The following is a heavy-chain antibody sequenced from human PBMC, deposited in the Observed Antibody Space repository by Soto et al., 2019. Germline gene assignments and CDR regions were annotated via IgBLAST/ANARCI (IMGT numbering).Heavy chain of an antibody. V-gene: IGHV4-59*08. J-gene: IGHJ4*02. CDR2: IYYSGST. Sequence: PSETLSLTYTVYSGSISSYYWSWIRQPPGKGLEWIGYIYYSGSTNYNPSLKSRVTISVDTSKNQFSLKLSSVTAADTAVYYCARHHDSWGQGTLVTVSS. CDR3: ARHHDS. CDR1: SGSISSYY.